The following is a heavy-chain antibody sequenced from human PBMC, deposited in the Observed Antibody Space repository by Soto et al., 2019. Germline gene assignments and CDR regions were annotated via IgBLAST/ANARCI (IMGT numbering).Heavy chain of an antibody. J-gene: IGHJ6*02. CDR2: IIPIFGTA. CDR1: GGTFSCYA. CDR3: ARGYGSYYYYYGMDV. D-gene: IGHD1-26*01. V-gene: IGHV1-69*13. Sequence: SVKVSCKASGGTFSCYAISWVRQAPGQGLEWMGGIIPIFGTANYAQKFQGRVTITADESTSTAYMELSSLRSEDTAVYYCARGYGSYYYYYGMDVWGQGTTVTVSS.